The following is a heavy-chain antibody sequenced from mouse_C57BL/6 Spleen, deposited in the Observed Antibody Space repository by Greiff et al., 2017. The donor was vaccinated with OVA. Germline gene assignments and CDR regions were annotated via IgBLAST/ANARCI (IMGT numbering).Heavy chain of an antibody. D-gene: IGHD1-1*01. CDR1: GYTFTSYW. CDR2: IDPSDSYT. J-gene: IGHJ4*01. V-gene: IGHV1-69*01. CDR3: ARSTGSSLSYYAMDY. Sequence: QVQLQQPGAELVMPGASVKLSCKASGYTFTSYWMHWVKQRPGQGLEWIGEIDPSDSYTNYTQKFKGKYTLAVDQSSSTAYMQLSSLTSEDSAVYYCARSTGSSLSYYAMDYWGQGTSVTVSS.